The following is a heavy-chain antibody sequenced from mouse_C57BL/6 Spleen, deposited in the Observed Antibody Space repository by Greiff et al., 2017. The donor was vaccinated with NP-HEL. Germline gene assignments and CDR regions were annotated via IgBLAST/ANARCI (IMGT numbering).Heavy chain of an antibody. CDR1: GYAFSSSW. V-gene: IGHV1-82*01. Sequence: VQLVESGPELVKPGASVKISCKASGYAFSSSWMNWVKQRPGKGLEWIGRIYPGDGDTNYNGKFKGKATLTADKSSSTAYMQLSSLTSEDSAVYFCARRSSGPYYFDYWGKGTTLTVSS. J-gene: IGHJ2*01. CDR3: ARRSSGPYYFDY. CDR2: IYPGDGDT. D-gene: IGHD3-2*02.